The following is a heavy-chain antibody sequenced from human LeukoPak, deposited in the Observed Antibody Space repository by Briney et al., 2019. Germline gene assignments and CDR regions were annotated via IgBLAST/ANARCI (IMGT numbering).Heavy chain of an antibody. CDR2: ITAGNGNT. CDR3: ARDSGEYYFDY. V-gene: IGHV1-3*01. J-gene: IGHJ4*02. D-gene: IGHD2-15*01. CDR1: GYIFISYA. Sequence: ASVTVSCTASGYIFISYAMHWVRQAPGQRLEWMGWITAGNGNTKYSQKFQGRVTITRDTSASTAYMELSSLRSEDTAVYYCARDSGEYYFDYWGQGTLVTVSS.